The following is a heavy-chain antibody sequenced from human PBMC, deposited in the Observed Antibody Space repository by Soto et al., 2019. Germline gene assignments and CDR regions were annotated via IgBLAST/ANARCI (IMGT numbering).Heavy chain of an antibody. CDR2: IYYSGST. D-gene: IGHD3-3*01. Sequence: QVQLQESGPGLVKPSQTLSLTCTVSGGSISSGGYYWSWIRQHPGKGLEWIGYIYYSGSTYYNPSRQSRVTISVDTSKHQFSPRLSSVTAAHTAVYYRALGGSGTGDYWGQGTLVTVSS. CDR3: ALGGSGTGDY. CDR1: GGSISSGGYY. V-gene: IGHV4-31*03. J-gene: IGHJ4*02.